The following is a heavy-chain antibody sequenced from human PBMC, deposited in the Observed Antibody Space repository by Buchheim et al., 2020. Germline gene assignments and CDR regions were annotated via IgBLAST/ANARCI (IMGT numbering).Heavy chain of an antibody. CDR2: ISGSGGST. D-gene: IGHD3-3*01. CDR1: GFTFSSYA. Sequence: EVQLLESGGGLVQPGGSLRLSCAASGFTFSSYAMSWVRQAPGKGLEWVSAISGSGGSTYYADSVKGRFTISRDNSKNTLYLQMNSLRAEDTAVYYCAKGTYDFWSGYGYYYYGMDVWGQGTT. J-gene: IGHJ6*02. V-gene: IGHV3-23*01. CDR3: AKGTYDFWSGYGYYYYGMDV.